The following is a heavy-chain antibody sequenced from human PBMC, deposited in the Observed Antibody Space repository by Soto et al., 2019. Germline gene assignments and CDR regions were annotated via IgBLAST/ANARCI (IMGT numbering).Heavy chain of an antibody. CDR3: ARLIYDSPRFDP. Sequence: SETLSLTCTVSGGSISSYYWSWIRQPPGKGLEWIGYIYYSGSTNYNPSLKSRVTISVDTSKNQFSLKLSSVTAADTAVTYCARLIYDSPRFDPGGQGTLGTVSS. CDR2: IYYSGST. J-gene: IGHJ5*02. CDR1: GGSISSYY. D-gene: IGHD3-3*01. V-gene: IGHV4-59*08.